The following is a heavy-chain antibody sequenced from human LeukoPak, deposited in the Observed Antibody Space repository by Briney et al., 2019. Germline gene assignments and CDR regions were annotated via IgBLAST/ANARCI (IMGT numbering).Heavy chain of an antibody. D-gene: IGHD3-10*01. CDR3: ASRNIAVWFGEEY. Sequence: GGSLRLSCAASGFTFSSYEMNWVHQAPGKGLEWVSYISSSGSTIYYADSVKGRFTISRDNAKNSLYLQMNSLRAEDTAVYYCASRNIAVWFGEEYWGQGTLVTVSS. CDR1: GFTFSSYE. V-gene: IGHV3-48*03. J-gene: IGHJ4*02. CDR2: ISSSGSTI.